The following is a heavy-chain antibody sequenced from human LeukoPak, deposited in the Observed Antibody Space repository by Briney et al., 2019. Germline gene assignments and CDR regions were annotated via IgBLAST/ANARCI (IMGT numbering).Heavy chain of an antibody. D-gene: IGHD3-16*01. CDR2: IYRTGST. Sequence: PSETLSLTCTVSDYSISSGFFWGWVRQSPGKGLEWIGNIYRTGSTNYHPSLKSRVTISVDTSKNHFSLRLSPVTAADTAVYYCARARGIGLNWFDPWGQGTLVTVSS. CDR1: DYSISSGFF. J-gene: IGHJ5*02. CDR3: ARARGIGLNWFDP. V-gene: IGHV4-38-2*02.